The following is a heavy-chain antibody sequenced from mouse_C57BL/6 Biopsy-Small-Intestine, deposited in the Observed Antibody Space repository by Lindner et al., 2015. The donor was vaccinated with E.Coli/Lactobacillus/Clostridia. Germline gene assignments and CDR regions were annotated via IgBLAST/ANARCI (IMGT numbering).Heavy chain of an antibody. CDR2: IIPIFGIT. CDR1: GGTFSYYT. D-gene: IGHD1-3*01. J-gene: IGHJ4*01. CDR3: AAGESKVRGVPSTTGDY. Sequence: SVKVSCKAPGGTFSYYTFSWVRQAPGQGLEWMGRIIPIFGITNYAQKYQGRASITADRSTSTAYIEVISLTSEDTAVYYCAAGESKVRGVPSTTGDYWGQGTLVTVSS. V-gene: IGHV1-77*01.